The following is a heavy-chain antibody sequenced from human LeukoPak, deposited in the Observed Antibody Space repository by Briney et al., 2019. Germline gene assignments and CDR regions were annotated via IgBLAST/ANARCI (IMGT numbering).Heavy chain of an antibody. Sequence: PSETLSLTCTVSGGSISSSSYYWGWIRQPPGKGLEWIGSIYYSGSTYYNPSLKSRVTISVDTSKNQFSLKLSSVTAADTAVYYCARRDRGDVDTAMVHDYWDTFDYWGQGTLVTVSS. D-gene: IGHD5-18*01. CDR1: GGSISSSSYY. V-gene: IGHV4-39*01. CDR2: IYYSGST. CDR3: ARRDRGDVDTAMVHDYWDTFDY. J-gene: IGHJ4*02.